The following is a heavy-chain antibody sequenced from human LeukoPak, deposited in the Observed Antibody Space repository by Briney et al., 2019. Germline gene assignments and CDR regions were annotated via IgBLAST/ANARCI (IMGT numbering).Heavy chain of an antibody. D-gene: IGHD2-2*01. CDR3: ASSGYATSYYYYYYMDV. CDR1: GGTFSSYA. CDR2: IIPIFGTA. Sequence: GASVKVSCKASGGTFSSYAISWVRQAPRQGLEWMGGIIPIFGTANYAQKFQGRVTITADESTSTAYMELSSLRSEDTAVYYCASSGYATSYYYYYYMDVWGKGTTVTISS. J-gene: IGHJ6*03. V-gene: IGHV1-69*13.